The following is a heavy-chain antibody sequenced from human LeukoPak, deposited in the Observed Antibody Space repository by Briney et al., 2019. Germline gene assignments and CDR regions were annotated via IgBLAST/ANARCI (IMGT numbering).Heavy chain of an antibody. V-gene: IGHV3-7*01. J-gene: IGHJ4*02. CDR3: AREDYGDYGLDY. CDR1: GFTFNNYW. D-gene: IGHD4-17*01. CDR2: IKQDGNER. Sequence: GGSLRLSCAASGFTFNNYWMSWVRQAPGKGLEWVANIKQDGNERYYVDSVRGRFTISRDNARNSLYLQMNSLRAEDTAVYYCAREDYGDYGLDYWGQGTLVTVSS.